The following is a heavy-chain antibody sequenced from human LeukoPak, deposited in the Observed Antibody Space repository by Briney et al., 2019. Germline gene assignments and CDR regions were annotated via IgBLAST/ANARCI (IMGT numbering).Heavy chain of an antibody. CDR2: MNPNSGNT. J-gene: IGHJ4*02. Sequence: GASVKVSCKASGYTFTSYDINWVRQATGQGLKWMGWMNPNSGNTGYAQKFQGRVTMTRNTSISTAYMELSSLRSEDTAVYYCAAAIEEWDPFDYWGQGTLVTVSS. V-gene: IGHV1-8*01. D-gene: IGHD1-26*01. CDR1: GYTFTSYD. CDR3: AAAIEEWDPFDY.